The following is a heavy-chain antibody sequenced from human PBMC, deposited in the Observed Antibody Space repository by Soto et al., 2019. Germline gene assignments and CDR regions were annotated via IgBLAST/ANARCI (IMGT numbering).Heavy chain of an antibody. D-gene: IGHD2-8*01. CDR1: GFNFSAYA. CDR3: AEDLIANNGVWEAFDM. V-gene: IGHV3-23*01. J-gene: IGHJ3*02. Sequence: PGGSLRLSCAASGFNFSAYAMNWARQAPGKGLQWVSGLVGSGGDKNYVDSVRGRFTVSRDNSKNTLYLQMNSLRDEDTAVYYCAEDLIANNGVWEAFDMWGRGTKVTVSS. CDR2: LVGSGGDK.